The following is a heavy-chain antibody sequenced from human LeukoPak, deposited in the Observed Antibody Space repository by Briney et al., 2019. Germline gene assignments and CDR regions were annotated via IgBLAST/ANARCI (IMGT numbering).Heavy chain of an antibody. CDR3: ARGRVGDRGTFDI. J-gene: IGHJ3*02. D-gene: IGHD4-17*01. CDR2: ISSSGSTI. Sequence: GGSLRLSCAASGFTSSSYEMNWVRQAPGKGLEWVSYISSSGSTIYYADSVKGRFTISRDNAKNSLYLQMNSLRAEDTAVYHCARGRVGDRGTFDIWGQGTMVTVSS. CDR1: GFTSSSYE. V-gene: IGHV3-48*03.